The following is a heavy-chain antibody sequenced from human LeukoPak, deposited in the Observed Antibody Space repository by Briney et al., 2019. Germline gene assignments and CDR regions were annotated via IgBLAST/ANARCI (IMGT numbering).Heavy chain of an antibody. CDR2: MNPNSGNT. V-gene: IGHV1-8*01. CDR3: ASSRGYCSSTSCPFDY. D-gene: IGHD2-2*01. J-gene: IGHJ4*02. Sequence: ASVKVSCKASGYTFTGYDINWVRQATGQGLEWMGWMNPNSGNTGYAQKFQGRVTMTRNTSISTAYMELSSLRSEDTAVYYCASSRGYCSSTSCPFDYWGQGTLVTVSS. CDR1: GYTFTGYD.